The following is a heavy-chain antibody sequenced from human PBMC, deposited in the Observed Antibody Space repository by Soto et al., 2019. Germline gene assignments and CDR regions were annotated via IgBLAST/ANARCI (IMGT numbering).Heavy chain of an antibody. CDR1: GYTFTSYG. J-gene: IGHJ5*02. D-gene: IGHD2-15*01. Sequence: GASVKVSCKASGYTFTSYGISWVRQAPGQGLEWMGWISAYNGNTNYAQKLQGRVTMTTDTSTSTAYMELRSLRSDDTAVYYCARDEGGRVVFCSGGSCYSAGNWFDPWGQGTLVTVSS. CDR2: ISAYNGNT. V-gene: IGHV1-18*01. CDR3: ARDEGGRVVFCSGGSCYSAGNWFDP.